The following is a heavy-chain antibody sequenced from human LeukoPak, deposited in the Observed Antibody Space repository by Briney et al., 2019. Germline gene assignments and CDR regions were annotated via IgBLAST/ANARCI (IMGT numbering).Heavy chain of an antibody. D-gene: IGHD5-18*01. J-gene: IGHJ6*03. CDR2: INHSGST. CDR3: AKARIQLTDYYYYYMDV. V-gene: IGHV4-34*01. Sequence: SETLSLTCAVYGGSFSGYYWSWIRQPPGKGLEWIGEINHSGSTNYNPSLKSRVTISVDTSKNQFSLKLTSVTAADTAVYYCAKARIQLTDYYYYYMDVWGKGTTVTVSS. CDR1: GGSFSGYY.